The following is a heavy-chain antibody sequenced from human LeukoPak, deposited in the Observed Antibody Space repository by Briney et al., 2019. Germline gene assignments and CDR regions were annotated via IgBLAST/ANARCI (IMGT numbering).Heavy chain of an antibody. CDR1: GGTFSSYA. Sequence: SVKVSCKASGGTFSSYAISWVRQAPGQGLEWMGGIIPIFGTANYAQKFQGRVTITADKSTSTAYMELSSLRSEDTAVYYCAGSSTSKNYYYYMDVWGKGTTVTISS. V-gene: IGHV1-69*06. D-gene: IGHD2-2*01. CDR3: AGSSTSKNYYYYMDV. J-gene: IGHJ6*03. CDR2: IIPIFGTA.